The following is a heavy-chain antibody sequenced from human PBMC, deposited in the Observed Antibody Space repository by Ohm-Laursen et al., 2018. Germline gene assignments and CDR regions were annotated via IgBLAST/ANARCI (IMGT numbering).Heavy chain of an antibody. CDR2: ISSNGGST. CDR1: GFTFSSYA. D-gene: IGHD3-22*01. Sequence: SLRLSCAASGFTFSSYAMHWVRQDPGKGLEYVSAISSNGGSTYYANSVKGRFTISRGNAKNSLYLQMNSLRAEDTAVYYCARGTDSSGYYYYYYYGMDVWGQGTTVTVSS. V-gene: IGHV3-64*01. J-gene: IGHJ6*02. CDR3: ARGTDSSGYYYYYYYGMDV.